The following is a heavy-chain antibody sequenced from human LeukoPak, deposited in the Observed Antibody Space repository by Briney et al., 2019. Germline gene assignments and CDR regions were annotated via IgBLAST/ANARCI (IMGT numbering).Heavy chain of an antibody. CDR1: GFTFSSYA. CDR3: AKDSSRYFDWSCFDY. D-gene: IGHD3-9*01. J-gene: IGHJ4*02. Sequence: GSLRLSCAASGFTFSSYAMSWVRQAPGKGLEWVSAISGSGGSTYYADSVKGRFTISRDNSKNTLYLQMNSLRAEDTAVYYCAKDSSRYFDWSCFDYWGQGTLVTVSS. CDR2: ISGSGGST. V-gene: IGHV3-23*01.